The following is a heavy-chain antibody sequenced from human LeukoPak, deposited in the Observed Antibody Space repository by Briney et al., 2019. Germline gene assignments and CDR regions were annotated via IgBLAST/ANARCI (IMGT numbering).Heavy chain of an antibody. CDR2: FYSTEST. Sequence: SETLSLTCTVSGVSVTNGGYYWTWIRQFPGRGLEWIGSFYSTESTYYNPSLKSRVTISLDSSKNQFSLRLTSTTAADTAVYFCARGSGGHDYGSCYFDYWGQGTLATVSS. D-gene: IGHD4/OR15-4a*01. V-gene: IGHV4-31*03. CDR3: ARGSGGHDYGSCYFDY. J-gene: IGHJ4*02. CDR1: GVSVTNGGYY.